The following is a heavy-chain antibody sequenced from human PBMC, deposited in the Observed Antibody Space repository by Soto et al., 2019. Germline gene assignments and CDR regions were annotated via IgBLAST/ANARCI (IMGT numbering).Heavy chain of an antibody. CDR3: ARFYYGIDY. CDR1: GGSITSYY. Sequence: SETLSLTCAVTGGSITSYYWSWIRQPPGKGLEWIGYINYSGITNYNPSLKSRVTMSVDTSKNQFSLKLSSVTAADTAAYYCARFYYGIDYWGQGALVTVS. CDR2: INYSGIT. J-gene: IGHJ4*02. V-gene: IGHV4-59*08. D-gene: IGHD3-10*01.